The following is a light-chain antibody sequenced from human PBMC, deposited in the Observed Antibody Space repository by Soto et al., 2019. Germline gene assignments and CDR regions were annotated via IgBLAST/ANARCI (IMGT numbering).Light chain of an antibody. V-gene: IGLV2-14*01. J-gene: IGLJ2*01. CDR1: SSDVGAYNY. Sequence: QSVLTQPASVSGSPGQSITISCNGSSSDVGAYNYVSWYQQYPGKAPKVIIFEVRKRPSGISFRFSGSKSGNTASLTISGLQAEDEADYYCSSYTSKSSLIFGGGTKLTVL. CDR2: EVR. CDR3: SSYTSKSSLI.